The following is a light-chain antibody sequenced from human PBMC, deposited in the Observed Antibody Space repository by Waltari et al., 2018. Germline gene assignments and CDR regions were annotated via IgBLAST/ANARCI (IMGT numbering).Light chain of an antibody. CDR1: SSDVGGSNY. CDR2: EVS. CDR3: SSYTSSSAYVFAYV. J-gene: IGLJ1*01. Sequence: QSALTQPASVSGSPGQSITISCTGTSSDVGGSNYVSCYQQHPDKAPKLMIYEVSNRPSGVSNRFSGSKSGNTASLTISGLQAEDEADYYCSSYTSSSAYVFAYVFGTGTKVTVL. V-gene: IGLV2-14*01.